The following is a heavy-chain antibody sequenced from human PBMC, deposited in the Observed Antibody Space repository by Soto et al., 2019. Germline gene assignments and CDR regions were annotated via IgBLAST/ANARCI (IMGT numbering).Heavy chain of an antibody. CDR2: IFSSGST. V-gene: IGHV4-59*01. CDR1: GGSLSGYY. D-gene: IGHD5-18*01. CDR3: VRESTAMVTEYYGMDV. J-gene: IGHJ6*02. Sequence: QVQLQESGPGLVKPSETLSLTCTVSGGSLSGYYWTWIRQPPGKGLEWIGYIFSSGSTNYNPSLESRVNISVDTSKNQYSLELRSVTAADTAVYFCVRESTAMVTEYYGMDVWGQGTTVTVSS.